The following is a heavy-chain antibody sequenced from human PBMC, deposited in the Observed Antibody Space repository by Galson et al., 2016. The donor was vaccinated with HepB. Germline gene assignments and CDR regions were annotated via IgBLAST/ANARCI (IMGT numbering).Heavy chain of an antibody. V-gene: IGHV3-49*03. J-gene: IGHJ4*02. D-gene: IGHD2-8*02. Sequence: SLRLSCAASGFDFGDYAMSWFRQAPGKGLEWVGFVRSKKHGATKEYAASVQGRFSISRDDSKNIAYLQMTSLKIDDTAVYYCSRTGPTSDSWGQGTLVSVS. CDR1: GFDFGDYA. CDR3: SRTGPTSDS. CDR2: VRSKKHGATK.